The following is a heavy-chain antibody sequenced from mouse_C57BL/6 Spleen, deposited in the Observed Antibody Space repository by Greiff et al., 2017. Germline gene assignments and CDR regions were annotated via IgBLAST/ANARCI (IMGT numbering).Heavy chain of an antibody. Sequence: QVHVKQSGAELVRPGSSVKLSCKASGYTFTSYWMHWVKQRPIQGLEWIGNIDPSDSETHYNQKFKDKATLTVDKSSSTAYMQLSSLTSEDSAVYYCARGGYYGSSFPYYFDYWGQGTTLTVSS. V-gene: IGHV1-52*01. CDR3: ARGGYYGSSFPYYFDY. D-gene: IGHD1-1*01. CDR2: IDPSDSET. J-gene: IGHJ2*01. CDR1: GYTFTSYW.